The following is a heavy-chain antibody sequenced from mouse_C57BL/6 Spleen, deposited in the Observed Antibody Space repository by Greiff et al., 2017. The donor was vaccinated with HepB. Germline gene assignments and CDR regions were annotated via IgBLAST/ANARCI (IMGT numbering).Heavy chain of an antibody. D-gene: IGHD1-1*01. CDR1: GYTFTSYW. CDR3: ARTGYGSSYLDY. V-gene: IGHV1-64*01. Sequence: VQLQQSGAELVKPGASVKLSCKASGYTFTSYWMHWVKQRPGQGLEWIGMIHPNSGSTNYNEKFKSKATLTVDKSSSTAYMQLSSLTSEDSAVYYCARTGYGSSYLDYWGQGTTLTVSS. J-gene: IGHJ2*01. CDR2: IHPNSGST.